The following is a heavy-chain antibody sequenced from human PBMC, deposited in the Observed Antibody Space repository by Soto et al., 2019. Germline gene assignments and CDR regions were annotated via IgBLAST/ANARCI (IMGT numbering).Heavy chain of an antibody. J-gene: IGHJ4*02. CDR3: ARGGGDFWSGYQVVTAMYFDY. Sequence: SVKVSCKASGYTFTGYYMHWVRQAPGQGLEWMGGIIPIFGTANYAQKFQGRVTITADESTSTAYMELSSLRSEDTAVYYCARGGGDFWSGYQVVTAMYFDYWGQGTLVTVSS. V-gene: IGHV1-69*13. CDR1: GYTFTGYY. CDR2: IIPIFGTA. D-gene: IGHD3-3*01.